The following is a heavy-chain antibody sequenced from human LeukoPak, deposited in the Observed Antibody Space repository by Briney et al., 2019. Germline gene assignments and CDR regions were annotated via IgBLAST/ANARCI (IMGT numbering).Heavy chain of an antibody. D-gene: IGHD3-10*01. CDR1: GYSISSGYY. CDR2: IYHSGST. CDR3: AREFRQAMVRGVIVEFDY. J-gene: IGHJ4*02. V-gene: IGHV4-38-2*02. Sequence: PSETLSLTCTVSGYSISSGYYWGWIRQPPGKGLEWIGSIYHSGSTYYNPSLKSRVTISVDTSKNQFSLKLSSVTAADTAVYYCAREFRQAMVRGVIVEFDYWGQGTLVTVSS.